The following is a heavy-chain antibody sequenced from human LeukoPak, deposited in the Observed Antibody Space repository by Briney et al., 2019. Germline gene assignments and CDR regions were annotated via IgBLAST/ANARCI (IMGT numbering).Heavy chain of an antibody. Sequence: ASVKVSCKASGYTFTGYYMHWVAQAPGQGLEWMGWINPNSGGTNYAQNFQGRVTMTRDTSIGTAYMELSRLRSDDTAVYYCARDKSWDYWGQGTLVTVSS. CDR1: GYTFTGYY. CDR3: ARDKSWDY. J-gene: IGHJ4*02. CDR2: INPNSGGT. V-gene: IGHV1-2*02.